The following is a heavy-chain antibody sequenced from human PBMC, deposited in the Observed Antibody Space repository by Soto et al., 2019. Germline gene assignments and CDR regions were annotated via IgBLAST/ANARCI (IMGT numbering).Heavy chain of an antibody. CDR1: GFIFSGSA. V-gene: IGHV3-73*01. CDR2: VRSKTNNYAT. CDR3: TRGYDLRIVDY. J-gene: IGHJ4*02. D-gene: IGHD5-12*01. Sequence: GGSLRLSCVASGFIFSGSAIHWVRQASGKGLEWVGRVRSKTNNYATAYGASVKGRFTISRDDSKNTAYLQMDSLKTEDTAVYYCTRGYDLRIVDYWGQGTLVTVSS.